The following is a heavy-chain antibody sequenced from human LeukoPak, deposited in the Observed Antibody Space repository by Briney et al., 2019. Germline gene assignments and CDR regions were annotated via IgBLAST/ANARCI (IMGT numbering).Heavy chain of an antibody. J-gene: IGHJ3*02. Sequence: GGSLRLSCAASGFTVSSYWMHWVRQAPGKGLVWVSRINSDGSTTTHADSVKGRFTTSRDNAKNTLYLQMNSLRAEDTAVYYRGRSTAPGGALDIWGQGAMVTVSS. V-gene: IGHV3-74*01. D-gene: IGHD1-1*01. CDR3: GRSTAPGGALDI. CDR1: GFTVSSYW. CDR2: INSDGSTT.